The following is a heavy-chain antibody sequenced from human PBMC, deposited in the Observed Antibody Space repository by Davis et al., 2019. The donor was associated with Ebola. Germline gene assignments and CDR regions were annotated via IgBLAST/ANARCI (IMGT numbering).Heavy chain of an antibody. V-gene: IGHV4-30-2*01. CDR3: ARGFNWNYMFDY. Sequence: PSETLSLTCTVSGDSITGGGYSWSWIRQPPGKGLEWIGWINHNGGTYYNPSLRSRVTMSVDRSKNQFSLNLSSVTAADTAVYFCARGFNWNYMFDYWGQGTLVTVSS. J-gene: IGHJ4*02. CDR2: INHNGGT. D-gene: IGHD1-7*01. CDR1: GDSITGGGYS.